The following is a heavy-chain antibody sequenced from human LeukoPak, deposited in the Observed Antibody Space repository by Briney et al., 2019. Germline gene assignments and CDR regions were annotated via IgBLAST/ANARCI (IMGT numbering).Heavy chain of an antibody. CDR2: ISAYNGNT. V-gene: IGHV1-18*01. CDR3: ARDLRSGLSFYYFDY. D-gene: IGHD2-15*01. CDR1: GYTFTSFG. Sequence: ASVKVSCKASGYTFTSFGISWVRQAPGQGLEWMGWISAYNGNTNYAQKLQGRVTMTTDTPTNTAYMELRSLRSDDTAVYYCARDLRSGLSFYYFDYWGQGTLVTVSS. J-gene: IGHJ4*02.